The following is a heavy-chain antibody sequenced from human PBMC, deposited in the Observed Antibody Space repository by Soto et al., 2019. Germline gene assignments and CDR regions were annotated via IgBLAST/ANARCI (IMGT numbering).Heavy chain of an antibody. CDR1: GGSISSGDYY. CDR3: ARDKGSGWYAGFDY. J-gene: IGHJ4*02. CDR2: IYYSGST. D-gene: IGHD6-19*01. Sequence: QVQLQESGPGLVKPSQTLSLTCTVSGGSISSGDYYWSWIRQPPGKGLEWIGYIYYSGSTYYNPSLKSRVTISVNTSKNQVSLELSSVTAADTAVYHCARDKGSGWYAGFDYWGQGTLVTVSS. V-gene: IGHV4-30-4*01.